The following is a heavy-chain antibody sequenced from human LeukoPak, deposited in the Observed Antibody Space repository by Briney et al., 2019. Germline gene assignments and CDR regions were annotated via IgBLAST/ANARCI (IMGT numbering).Heavy chain of an antibody. CDR2: IYYSGST. D-gene: IGHD6-13*01. V-gene: IGHV4-59*01. CDR3: ARTDTYSRNDY. J-gene: IGHJ4*02. Sequence: SETLSLTCTVSGGSISSYYWSWIRQPPGKGLEWIGYIYYSGSTNYTPSLKSRVTISVDTSKNQFSLKLSSVTAADTAVYYCARTDTYSRNDYWGQGTLVTVSS. CDR1: GGSISSYY.